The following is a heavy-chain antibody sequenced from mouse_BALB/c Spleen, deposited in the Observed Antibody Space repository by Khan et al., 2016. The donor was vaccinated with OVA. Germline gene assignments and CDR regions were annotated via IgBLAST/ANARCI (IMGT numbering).Heavy chain of an antibody. J-gene: IGHJ1*01. V-gene: IGHV2-2*02. CDR3: AKNSDNDNWYFDV. CDR2: IWSGGTT. Sequence: QVQLQQSGPGLVQPSQSLSITCTVSGFSLTSYGVHWVRQSPGKGLEWLGVIWSGGTTDYNAAFISRLSISKDNSKSQVLFKMNSLQANDTAIYFCAKNSDNDNWYFDVWGAGTTVTVSS. CDR1: GFSLTSYG. D-gene: IGHD2-12*01.